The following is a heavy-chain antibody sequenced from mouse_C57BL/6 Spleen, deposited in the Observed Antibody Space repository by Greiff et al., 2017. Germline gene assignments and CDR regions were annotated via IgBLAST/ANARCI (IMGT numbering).Heavy chain of an antibody. D-gene: IGHD1-1*01. V-gene: IGHV1-15*01. Sequence: VKLQESGAELVRPGASVTLSCKASGYTFTDYEMHWVKQTPVHGLEWIGAIDPETGGTAYNQKFKGKAILTADKSSSTAYMELRSLTSEDSAVYYCTRRMDYGSSYGFAYWGQGTLVTVSA. J-gene: IGHJ3*01. CDR3: TRRMDYGSSYGFAY. CDR2: IDPETGGT. CDR1: GYTFTDYE.